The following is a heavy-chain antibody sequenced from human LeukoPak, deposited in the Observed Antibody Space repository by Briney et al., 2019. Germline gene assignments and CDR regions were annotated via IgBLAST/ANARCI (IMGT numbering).Heavy chain of an antibody. CDR1: GYTFTGYY. J-gene: IGHJ4*02. CDR3: GRRGYDALDY. Sequence: GASVKVSCKASGYTFTGYYMHWVRQAPGQGLEWMGWINPNSGGTNYAQNFQGRATMSRDTSISTAYMELSRLTSDDTAVYYCGRRGYDALDYWGQGTLVTVSS. D-gene: IGHD5-12*01. CDR2: INPNSGGT. V-gene: IGHV1-2*02.